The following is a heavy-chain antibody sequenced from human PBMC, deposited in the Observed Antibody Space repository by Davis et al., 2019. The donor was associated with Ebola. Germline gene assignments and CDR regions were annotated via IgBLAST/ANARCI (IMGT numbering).Heavy chain of an antibody. CDR1: GFIFSSYS. V-gene: IGHV3-7*01. Sequence: GESLKISCAASGFIFSSYSMSWVRQAPGKVLEWVANIKQDGSEKYYVDSVKGRFTISRDNAKNSLYLQMNSLRAEDTAVYYCASTAVQGLISYWGQGTLVTVSS. CDR2: IKQDGSEK. J-gene: IGHJ4*02. D-gene: IGHD3-10*01. CDR3: ASTAVQGLISY.